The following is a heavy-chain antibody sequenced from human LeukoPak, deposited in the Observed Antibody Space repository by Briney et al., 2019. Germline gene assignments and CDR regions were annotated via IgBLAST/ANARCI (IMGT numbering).Heavy chain of an antibody. J-gene: IGHJ4*02. V-gene: IGHV3-49*03. Sequence: PGGSVRLSCTASGFTFGDYAMSWFRQAPGKGLEWVGFIRSKAYGGTTEYAAPVKGRFTISRDDSKSIAYLQMNSLKTEDTAVYYCTRAVGDWRGLIRGYWGQGTLVTVSS. CDR2: IRSKAYGGTT. D-gene: IGHD3-10*01. CDR1: GFTFGDYA. CDR3: TRAVGDWRGLIRGY.